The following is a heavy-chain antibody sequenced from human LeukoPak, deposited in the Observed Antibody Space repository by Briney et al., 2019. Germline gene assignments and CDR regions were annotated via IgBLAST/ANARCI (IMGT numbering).Heavy chain of an antibody. CDR3: ARETFDP. CDR2: IKGEGSGT. V-gene: IGHV3-74*01. Sequence: GGSLRLSCGACEFTFGSYWMHWVRDARGKGGVWVSHIKGEGSGTNYADSEKCRFTISRDNAKNTLYLQMNSLSAEDTALYYCARETFDPWGQGTLVTVSS. J-gene: IGHJ5*02. CDR1: EFTFGSYW.